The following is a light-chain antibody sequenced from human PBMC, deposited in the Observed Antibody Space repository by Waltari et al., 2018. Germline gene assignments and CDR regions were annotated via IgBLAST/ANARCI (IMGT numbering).Light chain of an antibody. CDR3: QNHKRLPAT. J-gene: IGKJ1*01. CDR2: AAS. Sequence: EDVLTQSPGPLSLSPAERATLSGTASQSIGRYVVWYQQKPGQAPRLLIYAASSLATGVPDRFSGRWSGTDFTLTISGLEPEDFATYYCQNHKRLPATFGQGTKVEIK. CDR1: QSIGRY. V-gene: IGKV3-20*01.